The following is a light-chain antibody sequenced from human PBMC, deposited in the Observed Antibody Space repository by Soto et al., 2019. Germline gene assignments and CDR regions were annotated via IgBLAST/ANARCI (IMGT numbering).Light chain of an antibody. V-gene: IGKV4-1*01. J-gene: IGKJ1*01. CDR3: HQYYGTRT. Sequence: DIVLTQSPDSLAVSLGERATIKCKSSQSVLYSSNNRNYLAWYQQKPGQAPKLLIYWASTRESVVPERFSGSGSGTDFNLTIGSLQAEDVAVYYCHQYYGTRTFGQGTKVEVK. CDR2: WAS. CDR1: QSVLYSSNNRNY.